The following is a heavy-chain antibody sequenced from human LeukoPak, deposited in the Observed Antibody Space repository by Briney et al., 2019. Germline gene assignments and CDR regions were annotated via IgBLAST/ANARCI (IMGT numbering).Heavy chain of an antibody. CDR2: IYYSGST. V-gene: IGHV4-61*01. J-gene: IGHJ4*02. D-gene: IGHD4-17*01. CDR1: GGSVSSGSFY. CDR3: ARVVTTGTHFDY. Sequence: SETLSLTCTVSGGSVSSGSFYWSWIRQPPGKGLEWIGYIYYSGSTNYNPSLKSRVTISVDTSKNQFSLNLSSVTAADTAVYYCARVVTTGTHFDYWGQGTLVTVSS.